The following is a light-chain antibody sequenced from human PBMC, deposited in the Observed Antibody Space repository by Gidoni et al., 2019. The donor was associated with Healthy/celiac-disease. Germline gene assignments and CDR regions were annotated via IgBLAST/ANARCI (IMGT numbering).Light chain of an antibody. V-gene: IGKV3-11*01. Sequence: ENVLNQSPATLSLSPGEIATLSCRASQSVSSDLAWYQHKPGQAPRLLIYDASNRATGIPARFSGSGSGTYFTLTISSLEPEDFAVYYCQQRSNWPPYTFGQGTKLEIK. J-gene: IGKJ2*01. CDR3: QQRSNWPPYT. CDR2: DAS. CDR1: QSVSSD.